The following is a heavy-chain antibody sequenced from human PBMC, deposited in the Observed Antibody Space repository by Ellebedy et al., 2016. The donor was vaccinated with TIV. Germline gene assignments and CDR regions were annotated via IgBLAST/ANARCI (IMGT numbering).Heavy chain of an antibody. CDR2: IWYDGSNK. Sequence: GESLKISCAASGFTFSSYGMHWVRQAPGKGLEWVAVIWYDGSNKYYADSVKGRFTISRDNSKNTLYLQMNSLRAEDTAVYYCARELGSTDRRYYYGMDVWGQGTTVTVSS. CDR1: GFTFSSYG. J-gene: IGHJ6*02. V-gene: IGHV3-33*08. CDR3: ARELGSTDRRYYYGMDV.